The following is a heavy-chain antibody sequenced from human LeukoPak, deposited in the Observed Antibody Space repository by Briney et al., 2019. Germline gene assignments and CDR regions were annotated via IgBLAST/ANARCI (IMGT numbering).Heavy chain of an antibody. Sequence: GGSLRLSCAASGFTFSSYAMHWVRQAPGKGLEGVAVISYDGSNKYYADSVKGRFTISRYNSKNTLYLQMNSLRAEDTAVYYCATGGEDYYDSSGYYYASAYFDYWGQGTLVTVSS. V-gene: IGHV3-30-3*01. J-gene: IGHJ4*02. CDR2: ISYDGSNK. CDR1: GFTFSSYA. CDR3: ATGGEDYYDSSGYYYASAYFDY. D-gene: IGHD3-22*01.